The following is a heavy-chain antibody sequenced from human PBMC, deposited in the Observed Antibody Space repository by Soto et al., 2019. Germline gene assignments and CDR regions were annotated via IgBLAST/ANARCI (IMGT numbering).Heavy chain of an antibody. V-gene: IGHV4-61*01. D-gene: IGHD1-26*01. Sequence: QVQLQESGPGLVEPSETLSLTCTVSGGSVSRGSSYWGWIRQPSGKGLRWIGYIAYSGSTDYKPRLKSRVNISADTSKNSFSLELSSVTAADTAVYYRARGDSWSYYYYYGMDVWGQGTTVTVSS. CDR1: GGSVSRGSSY. J-gene: IGHJ6*02. CDR3: ARGDSWSYYYYYGMDV. CDR2: IAYSGST.